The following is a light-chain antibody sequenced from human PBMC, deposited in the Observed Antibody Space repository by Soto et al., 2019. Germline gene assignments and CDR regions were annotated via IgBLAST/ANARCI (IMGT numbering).Light chain of an antibody. CDR2: DAS. Sequence: DIQMTQTPATLSAFSGDRVTVTCRASQSVSSWVAWYQEKPGRGPKLLIYDASTWQSGVPSRFIGSGSGTEFTLTIARLQKDDCATYYCQQYETFPGTFGPGTKVDIK. CDR1: QSVSSW. J-gene: IGKJ1*01. V-gene: IGKV1-5*01. CDR3: QQYETFPGT.